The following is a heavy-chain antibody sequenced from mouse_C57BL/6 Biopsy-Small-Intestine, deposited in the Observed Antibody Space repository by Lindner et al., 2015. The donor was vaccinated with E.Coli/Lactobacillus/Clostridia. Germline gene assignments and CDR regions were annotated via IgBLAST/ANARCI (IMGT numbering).Heavy chain of an antibody. V-gene: IGHV5S21*01. Sequence: VQLQESGEGLVKPGGSLKLSCAASGFTFSSYAMSWVRQTPEKRLEWVAFISSGGDYIYYADTVKGRFTISRDNARNTLYLQMSSLRSEDTAMYYCARGRWDGGYWYFDVWGTGTTVTVSS. D-gene: IGHD4-1*01. J-gene: IGHJ1*03. CDR2: ISSGGDYI. CDR3: ARGRWDGGYWYFDV. CDR1: GFTFSSYA.